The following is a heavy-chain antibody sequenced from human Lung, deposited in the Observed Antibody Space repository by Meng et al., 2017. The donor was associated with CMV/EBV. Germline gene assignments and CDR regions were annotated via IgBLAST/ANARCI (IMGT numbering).Heavy chain of an antibody. CDR1: GFNFSTYS. Sequence: GGSLRLSCEASGFNFSTYSLNWVRQAPGKGLEWVAFISRSTHYIYYADSVKARFTISRDTAKNSVYLQMNSLRAEDTAVYYCARDDGSGNVYDFYYGMDFWGQGTTVTVSS. D-gene: IGHD3-10*01. CDR2: ISRSTHYI. V-gene: IGHV3-21*01. CDR3: ARDDGSGNVYDFYYGMDF. J-gene: IGHJ6*02.